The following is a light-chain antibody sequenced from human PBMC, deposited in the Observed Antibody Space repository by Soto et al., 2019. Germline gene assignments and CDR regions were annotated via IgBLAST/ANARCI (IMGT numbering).Light chain of an antibody. CDR3: SSYAGNNTYV. V-gene: IGLV2-8*01. CDR1: SSDVGGSNF. J-gene: IGLJ1*01. CDR2: EVS. Sequence: QSVLTQPPSASWSPGHSVTISCTGTSSDVGGSNFVSWYQQHPGKVPKVIIYEVSQRPSGVPDRFSGSKSGNTASLTVSGLQAEDEADHYCSSYAGNNTYVFGTGTKVTVL.